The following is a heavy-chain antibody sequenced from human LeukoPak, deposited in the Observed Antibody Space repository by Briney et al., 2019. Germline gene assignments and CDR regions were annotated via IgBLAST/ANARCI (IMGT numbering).Heavy chain of an antibody. CDR3: AREMWMTTDY. CDR2: IKQDGSEK. V-gene: IGHV3-7*01. Sequence: GGSLRLPCAASGFTFTKHAMNWVRQAPGKGLEWVANIKQDGSEKYYVDSVKGRFTISRDNAKNSLYLQMNSLRAEDTAVYYCAREMWMTTDYWGQGTLVTVSS. D-gene: IGHD4-11*01. J-gene: IGHJ4*02. CDR1: GFTFTKHA.